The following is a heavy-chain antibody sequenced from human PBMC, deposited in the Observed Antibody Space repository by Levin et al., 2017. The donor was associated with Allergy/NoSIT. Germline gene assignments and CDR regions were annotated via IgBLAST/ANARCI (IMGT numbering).Heavy chain of an antibody. D-gene: IGHD1-1*01. J-gene: IGHJ6*02. V-gene: IGHV3-33*01. Sequence: AGGSLRLSCAASGFTFRIYGMHWVRQAPDKGLTWVAFIWNDGTNKYYADSVEGRFTISRDNSKNTVSLQMNSLGAEDAGVYYCARAGYNDYRVPYYAMDLWGQGATVTVTS. CDR3: ARAGYNDYRVPYYAMDL. CDR1: GFTFRIYG. CDR2: IWNDGTNK.